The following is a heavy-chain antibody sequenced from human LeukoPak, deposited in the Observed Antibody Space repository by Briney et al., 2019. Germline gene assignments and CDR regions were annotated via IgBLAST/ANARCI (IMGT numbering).Heavy chain of an antibody. D-gene: IGHD6-13*01. Sequence: SETLTLTCTVSGGSISSYYWSWIRQPAGKGLEWIGRIYTSGSTNYNPSLKSRVTMSVDTSKNQFSLKLSSVTAADTAVYYCARDTLFVSGYSSSWYGMDVWGQGTTVTVSS. J-gene: IGHJ6*02. CDR3: ARDTLFVSGYSSSWYGMDV. V-gene: IGHV4-4*07. CDR1: GGSISSYY. CDR2: IYTSGST.